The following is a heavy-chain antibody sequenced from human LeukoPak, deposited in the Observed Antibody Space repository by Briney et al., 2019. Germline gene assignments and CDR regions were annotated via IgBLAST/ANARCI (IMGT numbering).Heavy chain of an antibody. D-gene: IGHD2-2*01. Sequence: ALAKVSRKVSGYTLTELSMHWVRQAPGKGLEWMGGFDPEDGETIYAQKFQGRVTMTEDTSTDTAYMELSSLRSEDTAVYYCATRDQLLAFDYWGQGTLVTVSS. V-gene: IGHV1-24*01. CDR2: FDPEDGET. CDR3: ATRDQLLAFDY. CDR1: GYTLTELS. J-gene: IGHJ4*02.